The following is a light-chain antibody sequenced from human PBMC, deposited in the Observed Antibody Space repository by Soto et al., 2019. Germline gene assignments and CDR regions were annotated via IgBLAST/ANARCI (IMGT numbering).Light chain of an antibody. J-gene: IGKJ1*01. CDR1: QSVSNSY. CDR3: QQYGSSPRT. CDR2: AAS. V-gene: IGKV3-20*01. Sequence: EIVLTQSPGTLSLSPGERATLSCRASQSVSNSYLAWYQQTPGQAPRLLIYAASSRATDIPDRFSGSGSGTDFTLTISRLEPEDFAVYYCQQYGSSPRTFGQGTKVEIK.